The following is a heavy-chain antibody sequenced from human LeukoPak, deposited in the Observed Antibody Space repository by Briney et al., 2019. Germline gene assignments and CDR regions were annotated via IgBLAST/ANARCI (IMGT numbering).Heavy chain of an antibody. Sequence: PSETLSLTCTVSGGSISSYYWSWIRQPPGKGLEWIGEIYHSGSTNYNPSLKSRVTISVDKSKNQFSLKLSSVTAADTAVYCCASAIRIVPLALAFDIWGQGTMVTVSS. CDR1: GGSISSYY. D-gene: IGHD2-2*01. CDR3: ASAIRIVPLALAFDI. J-gene: IGHJ3*02. V-gene: IGHV4-59*12. CDR2: IYHSGST.